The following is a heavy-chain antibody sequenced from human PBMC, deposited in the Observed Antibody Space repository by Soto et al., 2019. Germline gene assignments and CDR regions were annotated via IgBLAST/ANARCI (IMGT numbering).Heavy chain of an antibody. D-gene: IGHD3-10*01. V-gene: IGHV3-11*01. Sequence: PGGSLRLSCAASGFTFSDYYMSWIRQAPGKGLEWVSYISSSGSTIYYADSVKGRFTISRDNAKNSLYLQMNSLRAEDTAVYYCVVPLLLWFGELLSSAFDIWGQGTMVTVSS. CDR2: ISSSGSTI. CDR3: VVPLLLWFGELLSSAFDI. CDR1: GFTFSDYY. J-gene: IGHJ3*02.